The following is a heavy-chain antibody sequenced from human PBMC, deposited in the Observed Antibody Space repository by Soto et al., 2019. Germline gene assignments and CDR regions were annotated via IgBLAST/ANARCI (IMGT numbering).Heavy chain of an antibody. Sequence: EVQLVESGGGLVQPGGSLRLSCAASGFSFSSSWMHWVRQAPGKGLVWVSRISFDGTATTSADAVKGRFIISRDNAKNTLLLQMPNLSTGDNAMYYCLRERRLSAHPFRNWGQETFISVSP. V-gene: IGHV3-74*03. CDR1: GFSFSSSW. D-gene: IGHD2-21*02. J-gene: IGHJ3*01. CDR2: ISFDGTAT. CDR3: LRERRLSAHPFRN.